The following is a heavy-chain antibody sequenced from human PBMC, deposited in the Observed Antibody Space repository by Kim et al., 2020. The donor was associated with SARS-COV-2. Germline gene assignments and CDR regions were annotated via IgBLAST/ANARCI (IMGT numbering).Heavy chain of an antibody. Sequence: SETLSLTCTVSGGSISSSSYYWGWIRQPPGKGLEWIGSIYYSGSTYYNPSLKSRVTISVDTSKNQFSLKLSSVTAADTAVYYCARLIGYAAAAGRPWGQGTLVTVSS. J-gene: IGHJ4*02. CDR1: GGSISSSSYY. CDR3: ARLIGYAAAAGRP. D-gene: IGHD6-13*01. V-gene: IGHV4-39*01. CDR2: IYYSGST.